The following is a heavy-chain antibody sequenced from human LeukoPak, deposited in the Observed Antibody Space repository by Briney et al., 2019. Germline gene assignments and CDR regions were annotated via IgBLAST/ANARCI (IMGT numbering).Heavy chain of an antibody. D-gene: IGHD4-23*01. CDR1: GYTFSSYD. V-gene: IGHV1-8*03. CDR2: MNPNSGNR. Sequence: ASVKVSCKASGYTFSSYDINWVRQATGQGLEWMGWMNPNSGNRGYAQKFQGRVTITRNTSISTAYMELSSLRSEDTAVYYCARRLGLRWDLQAFDIWGQGTMVTVSS. J-gene: IGHJ3*02. CDR3: ARRLGLRWDLQAFDI.